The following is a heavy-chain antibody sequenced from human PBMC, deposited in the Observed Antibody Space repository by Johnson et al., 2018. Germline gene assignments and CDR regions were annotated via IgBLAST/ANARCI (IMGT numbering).Heavy chain of an antibody. CDR1: GYSFTRYW. Sequence: VQLVQSGAEVKKPGESLKISCKGSGYSFTRYWIGWVRQLPGKGLEWMGIIYPYDSDTRYSPSFQGQVTISADKSISTAYLQWSSLKASDTAMYYCAMGDILTGYREDYYYYGMDVWGQGTTVTVSS. D-gene: IGHD3-9*01. CDR2: IYPYDSDT. CDR3: AMGDILTGYREDYYYYGMDV. J-gene: IGHJ6*02. V-gene: IGHV5-51*03.